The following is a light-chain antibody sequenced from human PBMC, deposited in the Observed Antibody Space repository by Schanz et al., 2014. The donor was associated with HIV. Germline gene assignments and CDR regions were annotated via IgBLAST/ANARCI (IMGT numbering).Light chain of an antibody. V-gene: IGLV2-11*01. Sequence: QSVLTQPPSVSGAPGQRVTISCTGTSSDVGGYNYVSWYQQHPGKAPKLMIYDVNKRPSGVPDRFSGSKSGNTASLTISGLQTEDEADYYCCSYTTTSTYVFGAGTKLTVL. J-gene: IGLJ1*01. CDR1: SSDVGGYNY. CDR3: CSYTTTSTYV. CDR2: DVN.